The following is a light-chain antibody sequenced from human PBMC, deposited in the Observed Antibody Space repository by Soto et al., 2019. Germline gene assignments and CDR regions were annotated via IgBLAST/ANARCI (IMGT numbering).Light chain of an antibody. CDR2: LGS. J-gene: IGKJ5*01. CDR1: HSLLHSNGYNY. CDR3: MQALQTSIT. V-gene: IGKV2-28*01. Sequence: IVMTQSPLSLPVTPGEPASISCRSSHSLLHSNGYNYLDWYLQKPGQSPQLLIYLGSNRASGVPDRFSGSGSGTDFTLKISRVEAEDVGVYYCMQALQTSITFGQGTRLEVK.